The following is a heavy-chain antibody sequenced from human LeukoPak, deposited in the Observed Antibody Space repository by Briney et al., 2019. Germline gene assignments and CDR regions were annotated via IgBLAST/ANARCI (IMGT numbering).Heavy chain of an antibody. CDR2: ISACNGNT. J-gene: IGHJ4*02. V-gene: IGHV1-18*01. D-gene: IGHD2-15*01. CDR1: GYTFTSYG. CDR3: ARGKYCSGGSCYQFFDY. Sequence: GASVKVSCKASGYTFTSYGITWVRQAPGQGLEWMGWISACNGNTNYAQKLQGRVTMTTDTSTSTVYMELRSLRSDDTAVYYCARGKYCSGGSCYQFFDYWGQGTLVTVSS.